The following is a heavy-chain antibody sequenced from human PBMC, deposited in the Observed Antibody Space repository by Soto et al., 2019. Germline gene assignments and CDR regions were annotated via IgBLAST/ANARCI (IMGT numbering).Heavy chain of an antibody. J-gene: IGHJ2*01. D-gene: IGHD1-26*01. CDR2: ISGSGGST. Sequence: EVQLLESGGGLVQPGGSLRLSCAASGFTFSSYAMNWVRQAPGKGLEWVSVISGSGGSTYYADAVKGRFTISRDNSKNTLNLQMNSLRAEDTAVYYCPKRAVGWYFDLWGRGTLGTLSS. CDR1: GFTFSSYA. V-gene: IGHV3-23*01. CDR3: PKRAVGWYFDL.